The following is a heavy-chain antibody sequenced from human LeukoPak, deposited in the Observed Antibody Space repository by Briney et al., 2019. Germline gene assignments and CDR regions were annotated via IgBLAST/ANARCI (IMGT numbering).Heavy chain of an antibody. CDR3: ARNPGHPVVISN. CDR2: VYYSGST. J-gene: IGHJ4*02. CDR1: GGSISSSSDF. V-gene: IGHV4-39*01. D-gene: IGHD3-22*01. Sequence: SETLSLTCTVSGGSISSSSDFWGWIRQPPGKGLEWIGSVYYSGSTYYNPSLKSRVTISVDTSKNQFSLKLSSVTAADTAVYYCARNPGHPVVISNWGQGTLVTVSS.